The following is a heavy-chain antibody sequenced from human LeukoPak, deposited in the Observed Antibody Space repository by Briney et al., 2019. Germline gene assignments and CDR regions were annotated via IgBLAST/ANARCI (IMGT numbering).Heavy chain of an antibody. J-gene: IGHJ2*01. CDR3: ARRGTYGWYFDL. Sequence: SETLSLTCTVSGDSISRYYWSWIRQAPGKGQEWIGYIYYTGSTNSNPSLKSRVTISIDTFKNQFSLKLSSVTAADTALYYCARRGTYGWYFDLWGRGTLVTVSS. D-gene: IGHD1-26*01. CDR2: IYYTGST. V-gene: IGHV4-59*08. CDR1: GDSISRYY.